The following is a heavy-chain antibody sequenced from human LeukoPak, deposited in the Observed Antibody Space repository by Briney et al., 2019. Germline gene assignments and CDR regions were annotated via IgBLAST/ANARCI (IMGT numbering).Heavy chain of an antibody. CDR1: GFTFSNYE. CDR2: ISNSGSTI. CDR3: TTDGVGVEGATYDN. Sequence: PGGSLRLSCAASGFTFSNYEMNWVRQAPGKGLEWVSYISNSGSTIYYADSVKGRFTISRDDSKNTLYLQMNSLKTEDTAVYYCTTDGVGVEGATYDNWGQGTLVSVSS. J-gene: IGHJ4*02. D-gene: IGHD1-26*01. V-gene: IGHV3-48*03.